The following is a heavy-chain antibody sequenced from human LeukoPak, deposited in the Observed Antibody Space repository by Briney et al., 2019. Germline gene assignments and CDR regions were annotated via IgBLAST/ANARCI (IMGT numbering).Heavy chain of an antibody. V-gene: IGHV3-23*01. Sequence: GGSLRLSCAASGFTFSSYAMSWVRQAPGKGLEWVSAISGSGGSTYYADSVKGRFTISRDNSKNTLYLQMNSLRAGDTAVYYCAKAGGQWLDRRFDYWGQGTLVTVSS. D-gene: IGHD6-19*01. CDR3: AKAGGQWLDRRFDY. J-gene: IGHJ4*02. CDR1: GFTFSSYA. CDR2: ISGSGGST.